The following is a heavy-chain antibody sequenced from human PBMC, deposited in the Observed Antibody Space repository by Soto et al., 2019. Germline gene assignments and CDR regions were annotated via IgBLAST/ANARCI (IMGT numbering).Heavy chain of an antibody. J-gene: IGHJ4*02. CDR2: IIPVFATT. CDR1: GGLFSTYA. CDR3: ARGDSGYVWFNEI. V-gene: IGHV1-69*01. D-gene: IGHD3-22*01. Sequence: QEQLVQSGAEVKKSGSSVKVSCKASGGLFSTYAISWVRQAPGQGLEWMGGIIPVFATTYYAEKFEGRVTSTADESTNTAYMALSSLRSEDTAMYYCARGDSGYVWFNEIWGQGTLVTVSS.